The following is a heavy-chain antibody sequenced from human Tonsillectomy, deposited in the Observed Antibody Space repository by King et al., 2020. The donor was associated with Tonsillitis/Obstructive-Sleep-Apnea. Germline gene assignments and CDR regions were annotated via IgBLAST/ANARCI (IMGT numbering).Heavy chain of an antibody. CDR1: GFSPSTGGVS. CDR2: IYWDDDK. J-gene: IGHJ1*01. D-gene: IGHD6-13*01. Sequence: ITLKESGPTLVKPTQTLTLTCTFSGFSPSTGGVSVGWIRQPPGKALEWLAFIYWDDDKRYSPSLKSRLTITKDTSKNQVVLTMTNMDPVDTATYYCAHRSESGYGSRLFEGDLQHWGQGTLVTVSS. V-gene: IGHV2-5*02. CDR3: AHRSESGYGSRLFEGDLQH.